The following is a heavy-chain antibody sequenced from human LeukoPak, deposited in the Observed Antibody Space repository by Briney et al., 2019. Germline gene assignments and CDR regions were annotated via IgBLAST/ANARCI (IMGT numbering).Heavy chain of an antibody. V-gene: IGHV4-34*01. CDR1: GGSFSGYY. CDR2: INHSGST. Sequence: SETLSLTCAVYGGSFSGYYWSWIRQPPGKGLQWIGEINHSGSTNYNPSLKSRVTISVDTSKNQFSLKLSSVTAADTAVYYCARGRPDSRQQLPYYYYMDVWGKGTTVTVSS. D-gene: IGHD6-13*01. CDR3: ARGRPDSRQQLPYYYYMDV. J-gene: IGHJ6*03.